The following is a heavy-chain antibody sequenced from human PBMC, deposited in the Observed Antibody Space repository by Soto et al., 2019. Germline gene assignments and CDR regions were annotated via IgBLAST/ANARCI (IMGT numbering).Heavy chain of an antibody. D-gene: IGHD6-19*01. CDR2: LRDDADDT. CDR3: ARPYSSNSNWFDP. J-gene: IGHJ5*02. CDR1: GFTFTNYG. V-gene: IGHV3-33*08. Sequence: GSLRLSCAASGFTFTNYGMHWVRQAPGKGLEWVAVLRDDADDTYYADSVKGRFTISSDNSKNTLYLEMNSLRAEDSAVYYCARPYSSNSNWFDPWGQGTLVTVSS.